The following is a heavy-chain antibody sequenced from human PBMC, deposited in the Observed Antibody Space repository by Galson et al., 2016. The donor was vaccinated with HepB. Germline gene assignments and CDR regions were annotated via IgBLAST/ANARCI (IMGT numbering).Heavy chain of an antibody. J-gene: IGHJ6*02. CDR2: ISAYNGNT. V-gene: IGHV1-18*01. CDR1: GYTFTTYG. Sequence: SVKVSCKASGYTFTTYGISWVRQAPGQGLEWMGWISAYNGNTNYAQKLQGRVTMTTDTSTSTAYMELRSLRSDDTAGYYCARDPRKIRYQLLEIYYYYYAMDGGGQGTTVTVSS. D-gene: IGHD2-2*01. CDR3: ARDPRKIRYQLLEIYYYYYAMDG.